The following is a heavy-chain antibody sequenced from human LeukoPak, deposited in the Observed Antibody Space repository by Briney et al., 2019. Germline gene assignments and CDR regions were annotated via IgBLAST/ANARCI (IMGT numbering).Heavy chain of an antibody. CDR2: ISGSGGST. D-gene: IGHD2-21*02. CDR3: AKDRSRRPYCGGDCYFASEG. J-gene: IGHJ4*02. V-gene: IGHV3-23*01. Sequence: PGGSLRLSCAASGFTFSSYAMSWVRQAPGKGLEWVSAISGSGGSTYYADSVKGRFTISRDNSKNTLYLQMNSLRAEDTAVYYCAKDRSRRPYCGGDCYFASEGWGQGTLVTVSS. CDR1: GFTFSSYA.